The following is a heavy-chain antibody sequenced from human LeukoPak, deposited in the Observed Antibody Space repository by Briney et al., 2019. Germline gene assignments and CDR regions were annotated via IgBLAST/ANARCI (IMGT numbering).Heavy chain of an antibody. CDR1: GFTFSSYW. J-gene: IGHJ5*02. CDR3: ARGRFSPELLWFGEFRYNWFDP. D-gene: IGHD3-10*01. Sequence: GGSLRLSCAASGFTFSSYWMSWVRQAPGKGLEWVANIKQDGSEKYYVDSVKGRFTISRDNAKNSLYLQMNSLRAADTAVYYCARGRFSPELLWFGEFRYNWFDPWGQGTLVTVSS. V-gene: IGHV3-7*01. CDR2: IKQDGSEK.